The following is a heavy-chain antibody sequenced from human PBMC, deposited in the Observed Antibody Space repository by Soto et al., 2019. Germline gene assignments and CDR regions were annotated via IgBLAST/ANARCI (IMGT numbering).Heavy chain of an antibody. CDR1: GYTLTSYG. CDR2: ISAYNGNT. J-gene: IGHJ4*02. V-gene: IGHV1-18*01. Sequence: QVQLVQSEAELKKPGASVKVSCKASGYTLTSYGISWVRQAPGQGLEWMGWISAYNGNTNYAQKLQGRVTMTTDTSTISGEMGLRSVRSDDTAVYYCARGYRSGAKNFDYWGQGTLVTVSS. CDR3: ARGYRSGAKNFDY. D-gene: IGHD6-19*01.